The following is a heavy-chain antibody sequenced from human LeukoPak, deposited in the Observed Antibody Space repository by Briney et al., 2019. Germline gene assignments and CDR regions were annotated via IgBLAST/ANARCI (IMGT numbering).Heavy chain of an antibody. Sequence: SVKVSCKASGGTFSSYAISWVRQAPGQGLEWMGGIIPIFGTANYAQKFQGRVTITTDESTSTAYMELSRLRSDDTAVYYCATEREETGVVPAADHYFDYWGQGTLVTVSS. CDR3: ATEREETGVVPAADHYFDY. V-gene: IGHV1-69*05. J-gene: IGHJ4*02. D-gene: IGHD2-2*01. CDR1: GGTFSSYA. CDR2: IIPIFGTA.